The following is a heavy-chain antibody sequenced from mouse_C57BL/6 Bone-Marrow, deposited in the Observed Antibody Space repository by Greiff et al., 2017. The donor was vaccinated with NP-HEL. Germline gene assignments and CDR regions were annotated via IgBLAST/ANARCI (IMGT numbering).Heavy chain of an antibody. Sequence: DVMLVESGGGLVKPGGSLKLSCAASGFTFSDYGMHWVRQAPEKGLEWVAYISSGSSTIYYADTVKGRFTISRDNAKNTLFLQMTSLRSEDTAMYYCARNKSNRYYAMDYWGQGTSVTVSS. CDR2: ISSGSSTI. V-gene: IGHV5-17*01. CDR1: GFTFSDYG. J-gene: IGHJ4*01. D-gene: IGHD2-5*01. CDR3: ARNKSNRYYAMDY.